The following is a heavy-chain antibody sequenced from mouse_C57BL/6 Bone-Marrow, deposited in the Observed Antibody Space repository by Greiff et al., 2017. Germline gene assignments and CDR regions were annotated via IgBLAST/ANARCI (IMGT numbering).Heavy chain of an antibody. D-gene: IGHD1-1*01. J-gene: IGHJ1*03. CDR3: ASSSYGYCDV. CDR1: GYTFTSYW. V-gene: IGHV1-69*01. CDR2: IDPSDSYT. Sequence: QVQLQQSGAELVMPGASVKLSCKASGYTFTSYWMHWVKQRPGQGLEWIGEIDPSDSYTNYNQKFKGKYTLTVDKSSSTAYMQLSSLTSEDSAVYYCASSSYGYCDVWGTGTTVTVSS.